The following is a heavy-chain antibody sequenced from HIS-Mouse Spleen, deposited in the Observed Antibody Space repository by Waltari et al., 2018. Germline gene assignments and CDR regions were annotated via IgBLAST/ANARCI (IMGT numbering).Heavy chain of an antibody. CDR2: IYYSGTT. CDR3: ARRRGWFDY. V-gene: IGHV4-39*01. Sequence: QLQLQESGPGLVKPSETLSLTCTVSGGSISSSSYYWGWIRQPPRKGREWIGCIYYSGTTYYHPSIKSRVTISVDTSKNQFSLKLSSVTAADTAVYYCARRRGWFDYWGQGTLVTVSS. CDR1: GGSISSSSYY. D-gene: IGHD6-19*01. J-gene: IGHJ4*02.